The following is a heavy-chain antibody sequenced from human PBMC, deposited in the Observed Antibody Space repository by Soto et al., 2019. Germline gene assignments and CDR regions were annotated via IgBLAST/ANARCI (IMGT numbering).Heavy chain of an antibody. V-gene: IGHV3-30-3*01. CDR2: ISNDGSKK. D-gene: IGHD1-26*01. Sequence: GGSLRLSCATSGFTFNTYSMHWVRQAPGKGMERVAVISNDGSKKYYADSVKGRFTISRDNSKNTLYLQVSSLRAEDTAVYSCARVRIQTWEYSYYGMDVWGQGTTVTVSS. CDR3: ARVRIQTWEYSYYGMDV. CDR1: GFTFNTYS. J-gene: IGHJ6*02.